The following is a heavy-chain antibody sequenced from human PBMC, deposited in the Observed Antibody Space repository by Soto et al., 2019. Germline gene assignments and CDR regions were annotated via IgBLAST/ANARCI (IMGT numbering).Heavy chain of an antibody. D-gene: IGHD3-9*01. CDR2: ISYDGSNK. CDR3: AREGYDILTGYFSDAFDI. CDR1: GFTFSSYA. Sequence: TGGSLRLSCAASGFTFSSYAMHWVRQAPGKGLEWVAVISYDGSNKYYADSVKGRFTISRDNSKNTLYLQMNSLRAEDTAVYYCAREGYDILTGYFSDAFDIWGQGTMVTDSS. J-gene: IGHJ3*02. V-gene: IGHV3-30-3*01.